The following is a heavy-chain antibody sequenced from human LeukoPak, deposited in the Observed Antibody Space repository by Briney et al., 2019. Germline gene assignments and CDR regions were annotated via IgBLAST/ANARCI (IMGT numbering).Heavy chain of an antibody. D-gene: IGHD4-17*01. J-gene: IGHJ4*02. CDR2: ISASNGNT. CDR1: GYTFTSYG. Sequence: GASVKVSCKASGYTFTSYGISWVRQAPGQGPEWMGWISASNGNTKYAQKFQGRVTVTRDTSASTAYMELSSLRSEDTAVYYCARAEGTFGDYDLNYWGQGTLVTVSS. V-gene: IGHV1-18*01. CDR3: ARAEGTFGDYDLNY.